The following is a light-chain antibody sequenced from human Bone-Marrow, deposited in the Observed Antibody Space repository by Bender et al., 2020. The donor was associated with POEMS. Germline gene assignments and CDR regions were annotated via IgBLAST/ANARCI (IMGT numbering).Light chain of an antibody. Sequence: QSALTQPASVSGSPEQSITISCTGASSDVGSYNLVSWYQQHPGKAPKLIIYEVTRRPSGVSHRFSGSKSGNTASLAITGLQAEDEADYYCQSYDSSLSGSVFGGGTKLTVL. CDR3: QSYDSSLSGSV. J-gene: IGLJ2*01. CDR2: EVT. V-gene: IGLV2-14*02. CDR1: SSDVGSYNL.